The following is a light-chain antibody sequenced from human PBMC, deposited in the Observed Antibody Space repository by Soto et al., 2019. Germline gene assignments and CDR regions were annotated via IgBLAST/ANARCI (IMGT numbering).Light chain of an antibody. CDR2: LGS. V-gene: IGKV2-28*01. CDR3: MQALQTPYT. Sequence: DIVMTQSPLSLPVTPGEPASISCRSSQSLLHSNGYNCLDWYLQKPGQSPQLLIYLGSNRASEVPDMFSGSGSGTDFTLKISRVEAEDVGVYYCMQALQTPYTFGQGTKLEIK. J-gene: IGKJ2*01. CDR1: QSLLHSNGYNC.